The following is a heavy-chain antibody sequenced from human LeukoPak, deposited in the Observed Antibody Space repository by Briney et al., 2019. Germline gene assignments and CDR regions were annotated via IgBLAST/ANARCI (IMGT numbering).Heavy chain of an antibody. D-gene: IGHD1-26*01. CDR3: ARDLVGATRYYYYGMDV. J-gene: IGHJ6*02. CDR1: GFTVSSNY. Sequence: PGGSLRLSCAASGFTVSSNYMSWVRQAPGKGLEWVSVIYSGGSTYYADSVKGRFTISRDNSKNTLYLQMNSLRAEDTAVYYCARDLVGATRYYYYGMDVWGQGTTVTVSS. V-gene: IGHV3-66*01. CDR2: IYSGGST.